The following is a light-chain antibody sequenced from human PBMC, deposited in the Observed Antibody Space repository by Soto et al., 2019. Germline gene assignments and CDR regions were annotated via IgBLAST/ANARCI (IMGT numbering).Light chain of an antibody. Sequence: DIQMTQSPSSLSASVGDRVTITCRANQTISMYLNWYQQKPGRAPKLLIYLTSTLQSGVPSRFSGSGSGTDFTLTISSLQPEDFATYYCQQSSTTPWTFGQGTKVDVK. CDR3: QQSSTTPWT. CDR2: LTS. CDR1: QTISMY. V-gene: IGKV1-39*01. J-gene: IGKJ1*01.